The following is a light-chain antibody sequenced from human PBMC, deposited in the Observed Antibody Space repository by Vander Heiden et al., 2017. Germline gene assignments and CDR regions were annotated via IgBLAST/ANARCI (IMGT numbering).Light chain of an antibody. J-gene: IGKJ2*01. CDR2: AAS. CDR3: QQYYSYPEYT. Sequence: AIRTTQSPSSFPASTGDRVIITCRASQGISSYLAWYQEKPGKAPKLLIYAASTLQSGVPSRFSGSESGTDYTLTISCLQSEDFATYYCQQYYSYPEYTFGQGTKLEIK. CDR1: QGISSY. V-gene: IGKV1-8*01.